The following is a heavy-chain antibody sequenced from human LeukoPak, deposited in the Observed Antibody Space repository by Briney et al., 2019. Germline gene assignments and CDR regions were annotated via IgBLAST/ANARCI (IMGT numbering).Heavy chain of an antibody. CDR2: ISWDGGTT. V-gene: IGHV3-43*01. Sequence: GGSLRLSCAASGFTFDDYSLHWVRQVPGKGLEWISLISWDGGTTYSADSVKGRFTISRDNSKNSLYLQMNSLRAEDTALYYCAKGPSFKDYYYYYMDLWGKGTTVTVSS. CDR1: GFTFDDYS. CDR3: AKGPSFKDYYYYYMDL. D-gene: IGHD3-10*01. J-gene: IGHJ6*03.